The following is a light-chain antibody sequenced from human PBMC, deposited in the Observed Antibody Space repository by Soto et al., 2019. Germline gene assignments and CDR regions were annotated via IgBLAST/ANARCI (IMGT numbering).Light chain of an antibody. CDR1: QSVSAN. CDR2: GAS. J-gene: IGKJ4*01. V-gene: IGKV3-15*01. CDR3: QQYNNWPPRT. Sequence: ETVMTQSPATLSVSPGERATLSCRASQSVSANLVWYQQKPGQPPRLLIYGASTRASGTPPRFSGSGSGTELSITISSLQSEDFAVSYYQQYNNWPPRTFGGGTKVEVK.